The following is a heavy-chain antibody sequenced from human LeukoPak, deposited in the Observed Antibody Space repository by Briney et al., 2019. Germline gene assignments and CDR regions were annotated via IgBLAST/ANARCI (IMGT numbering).Heavy chain of an antibody. Sequence: SETLSLTCTVSGGSISSSSYYWGWIRQPPGKGLEWIGSIYYGGSTYYNPSLKSRVTISVDTSKNQFSLKLSSVTAADTAVYYCARQDYDFWSGSYYMDVWGKGTTVTVSS. V-gene: IGHV4-39*01. D-gene: IGHD3-3*01. J-gene: IGHJ6*03. CDR1: GGSISSSSYY. CDR2: IYYGGST. CDR3: ARQDYDFWSGSYYMDV.